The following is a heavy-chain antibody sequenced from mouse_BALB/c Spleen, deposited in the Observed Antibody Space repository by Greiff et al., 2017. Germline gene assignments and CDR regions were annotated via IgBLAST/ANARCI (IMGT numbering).Heavy chain of an antibody. CDR3: NAYARGFSHIDY. V-gene: IGHV14-4*02. CDR2: IDPENGDT. J-gene: IGHJ2*01. Sequence: EVQLQQSGAELVRSGASVKLSCTASGFNIKDYYMHWVKQRPEQGLEWIGWIDPENGDTEYAPKFQGKATMTADTSSNTAYLQLSSLTSEDTAVYYYNAYARGFSHIDYWGQGTTLTVSS. CDR1: GFNIKDYY. D-gene: IGHD3-1*01.